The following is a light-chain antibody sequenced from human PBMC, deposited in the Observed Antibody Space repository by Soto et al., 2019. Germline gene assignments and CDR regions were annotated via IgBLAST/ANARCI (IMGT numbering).Light chain of an antibody. CDR3: AAWDESLKGGV. Sequence: QSVLAQPPSASGTPGQRVTISCSGSTSNIGSNTVSWYRQLPGTAPMVLMYGSDQRPSGVPDRFSGFTSGTSASLAISGLQSEDEADYYCAAWDESLKGGVFGGGTKLTVL. CDR1: TSNIGSNT. CDR2: GSD. V-gene: IGLV1-44*01. J-gene: IGLJ3*02.